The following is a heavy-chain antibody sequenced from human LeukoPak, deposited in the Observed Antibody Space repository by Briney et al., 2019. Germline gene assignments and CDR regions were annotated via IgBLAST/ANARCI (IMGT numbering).Heavy chain of an antibody. V-gene: IGHV4-34*01. Sequence: PSETLSLTCAVYGGSFSGYYWSWIRQPPGKGLEWIGEINHSGSTNYNPSLKSRVTISVDTSKNQFSLKLSSVTAADTAVYYCARVVATKKGLFDYWGQGTLVTVSS. CDR1: GGSFSGYY. CDR3: ARVVATKKGLFDY. J-gene: IGHJ4*02. CDR2: INHSGST. D-gene: IGHD5-12*01.